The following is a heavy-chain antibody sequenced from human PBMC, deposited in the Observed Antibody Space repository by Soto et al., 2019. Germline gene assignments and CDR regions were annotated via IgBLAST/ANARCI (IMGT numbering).Heavy chain of an antibody. CDR2: IIPILGIA. CDR1: GGTFSSYT. V-gene: IGHV1-69*02. J-gene: IGHJ5*02. CDR3: ARGVLEHPVDTSMVIPPWFDP. D-gene: IGHD5-18*01. Sequence: GASVKVSCKASGGTFSSYTISWVRQAPGQGLEWMGRIIPILGIANYAQKFQGRVTITADKSTSTAYMELSSLRSEDTAVYYCARGVLEHPVDTSMVIPPWFDPWGQGTLVTVSS.